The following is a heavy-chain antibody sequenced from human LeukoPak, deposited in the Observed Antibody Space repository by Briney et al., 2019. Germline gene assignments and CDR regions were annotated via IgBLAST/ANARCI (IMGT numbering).Heavy chain of an antibody. CDR3: ASSSGSGSYMGFDY. D-gene: IGHD3-10*01. CDR2: INHSGST. Sequence: SETLSLTCAVYGGSFSGYYWSWIRQPPGKGLEWIGEINHSGSTNYNPSLKSRVTISVDTSKNQFPLKLSSVTAADTAVYYCASSSGSGSYMGFDYWGQGTLVTVSS. CDR1: GGSFSGYY. J-gene: IGHJ4*02. V-gene: IGHV4-34*01.